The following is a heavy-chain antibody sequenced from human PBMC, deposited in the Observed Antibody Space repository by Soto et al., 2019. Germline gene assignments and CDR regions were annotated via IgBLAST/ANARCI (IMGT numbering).Heavy chain of an antibody. V-gene: IGHV3-23*01. Sequence: GGSLRLSCAASGVTFNSYVMTWVRQAPGEGLEWVSSISRSGRGISYYADSVKGRFTISRDNSENTLFLQMNNLRDEDTALYYCARGRYLDSSDYWVANLPFDHWGLGTLVTVSS. CDR3: ARGRYLDSSDYWVANLPFDH. J-gene: IGHJ4*02. CDR2: ISRSGRGIS. CDR1: GVTFNSYV. D-gene: IGHD3-22*01.